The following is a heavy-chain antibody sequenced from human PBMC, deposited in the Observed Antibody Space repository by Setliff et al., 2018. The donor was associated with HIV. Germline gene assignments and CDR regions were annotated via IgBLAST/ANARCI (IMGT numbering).Heavy chain of an antibody. CDR1: GGPISTGSYY. CDR3: ARASRWGSIPFDY. Sequence: SETLSLTCTVSGGPISTGSYYWSWIRQHPGKGLEWIGYIYNSGGTYYNPSLKSRITMSIDTSKNQFSLKLNSVTAADTAVYFCARASRWGSIPFDYWGQGTLVTVSA. V-gene: IGHV4-31*03. CDR2: IYNSGGT. D-gene: IGHD2-21*01. J-gene: IGHJ4*02.